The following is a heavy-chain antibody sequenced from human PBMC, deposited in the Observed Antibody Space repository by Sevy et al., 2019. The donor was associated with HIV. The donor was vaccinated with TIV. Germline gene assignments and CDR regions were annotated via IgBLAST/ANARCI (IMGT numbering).Heavy chain of an antibody. CDR1: GYTLTKLS. J-gene: IGHJ4*02. CDR2: FDPEDGET. Sequence: ASVKVSCKVSGYTLTKLSMHWVRQAPGKELEWMGSFDPEDGETLYAQKLQGRVIMTEDTSTDTAYMEVNSLRSEDTAVYYCATTKDYYENSGCPFDYWGQGTLVTVSS. D-gene: IGHD3-22*01. CDR3: ATTKDYYENSGCPFDY. V-gene: IGHV1-24*01.